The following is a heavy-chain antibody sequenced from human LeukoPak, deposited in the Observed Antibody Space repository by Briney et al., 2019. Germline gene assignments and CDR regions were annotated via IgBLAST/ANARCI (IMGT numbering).Heavy chain of an antibody. CDR2: ISYDGSNK. CDR3: ARLDSSSDY. D-gene: IGHD6-13*01. CDR1: GFTFSSYA. Sequence: PGGSQRLSCAASGFTFSSYAMHWVRQAPGKGLEWVAVISYDGSNKYYADSVKGRFTISRDNSKNTLYLQMNSLRAEDTAVYYCARLDSSSDYWGQGTLVTVSS. J-gene: IGHJ4*02. V-gene: IGHV3-30-3*01.